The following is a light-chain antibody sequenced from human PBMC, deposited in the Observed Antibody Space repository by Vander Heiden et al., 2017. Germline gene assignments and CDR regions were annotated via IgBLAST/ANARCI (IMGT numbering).Light chain of an antibody. CDR1: PTIGTS. V-gene: IGKV1-39*01. Sequence: DIHITQFPPSLSASVGDRVTITCRASPTIGTSLHWYQQRPGRAPKLLISSADILQSGVPSRFSGRGSGADFSLTISSLQPEDVATYYCQQSFNTPQTFGQGTRVEIK. CDR3: QQSFNTPQT. J-gene: IGKJ1*01. CDR2: SAD.